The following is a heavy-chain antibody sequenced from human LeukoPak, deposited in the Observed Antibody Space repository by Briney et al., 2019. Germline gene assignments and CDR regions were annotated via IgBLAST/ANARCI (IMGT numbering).Heavy chain of an antibody. CDR3: AREVVAAAGTDAFDI. D-gene: IGHD6-13*01. CDR1: GGSISSYC. J-gene: IGHJ3*02. CDR2: IYYSGST. V-gene: IGHV4-59*01. Sequence: SETLSLTCTVSGGSISSYCWSWIRQPPGKGLEWIGYIYYSGSTNYNPSLKSRVTISVDTSKNQFSLKLSSVTAADTAVYYCAREVVAAAGTDAFDIWGQGTMVTVSS.